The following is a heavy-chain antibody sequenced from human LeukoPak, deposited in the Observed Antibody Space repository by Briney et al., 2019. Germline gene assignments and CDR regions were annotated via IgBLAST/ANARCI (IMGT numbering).Heavy chain of an antibody. CDR3: AREEYGFDP. D-gene: IGHD2-2*01. J-gene: IGHJ5*02. CDR2: INPKSGGT. Sequence: ASVQVSCKASGYTFTGYYMHWVRQAPGQGLEWMGWINPKSGGTNYAQKFQGRVTMTRDTSIHTAYMELSRLRSDDMAVYYCAREEYGFDPWGQGTLVTVSS. CDR1: GYTFTGYY. V-gene: IGHV1-2*02.